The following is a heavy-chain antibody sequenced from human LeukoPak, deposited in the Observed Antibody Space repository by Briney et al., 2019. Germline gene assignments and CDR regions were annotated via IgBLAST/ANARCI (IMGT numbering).Heavy chain of an antibody. Sequence: GGSLRLSCAASGFTFSNAWMSWVRQAPGKGLEWVGRIKSKTDGGTTDYAAPVKGRFTISRDDLKNTLYLQMNSLKTEDTAVYYCTTEGDGYNGYYFDYWGQGTLVTVSS. CDR2: IKSKTDGGTT. CDR1: GFTFSNAW. J-gene: IGHJ4*02. V-gene: IGHV3-15*01. CDR3: TTEGDGYNGYYFDY. D-gene: IGHD5-24*01.